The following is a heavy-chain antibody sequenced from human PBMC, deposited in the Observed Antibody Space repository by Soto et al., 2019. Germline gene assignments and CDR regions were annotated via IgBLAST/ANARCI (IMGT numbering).Heavy chain of an antibody. V-gene: IGHV3-30*18. CDR3: AKVLVKTSSWPAD. D-gene: IGHD2-2*01. J-gene: IGHJ4*02. CDR2: ISYAGSHK. CDR1: GFNFSSYG. Sequence: HVQLVESGGGVVQPGRPLRLSCAVSGFNFSSYGMHWVRQAPGKGLELVAVISYAGSHKASADSVKGRFAISRDNSKNKLFLQMNSLRVEDTAVYYCAKVLVKTSSWPADLGQGSLVTVS.